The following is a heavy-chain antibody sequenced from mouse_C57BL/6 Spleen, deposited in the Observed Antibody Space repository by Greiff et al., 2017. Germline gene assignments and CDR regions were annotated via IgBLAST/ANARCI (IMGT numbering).Heavy chain of an antibody. CDR2: IYPGNGST. CDR3: ARSYYGSSYGYFDV. J-gene: IGHJ1*03. D-gene: IGHD1-1*01. V-gene: IGHV1-55*01. Sequence: VQLQQPGAELVKPGASVKMSCKASGYTFTSYWITWVKQRPGQGLEWIGDIYPGNGSTNYNEKFKSKATLTVDTSSSTAYMQLSSLTSEDSAVYYCARSYYGSSYGYFDVWGTGTTVTVSS. CDR1: GYTFTSYW.